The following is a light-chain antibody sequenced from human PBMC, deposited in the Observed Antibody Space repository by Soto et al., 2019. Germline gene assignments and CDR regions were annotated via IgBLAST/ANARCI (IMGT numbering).Light chain of an antibody. CDR2: AAS. V-gene: IGKV1-9*01. Sequence: DVQLTQSPSFLSASVGDRVTITCRASQGISSYLAWYQQKPGKAPKLLIYAASTLQSGVPLRFSGSGSGTSFTLTISSLQPEDFATYYCQQLLSHPITSAQRTRLEIK. J-gene: IGKJ5*01. CDR3: QQLLSHPIT. CDR1: QGISSY.